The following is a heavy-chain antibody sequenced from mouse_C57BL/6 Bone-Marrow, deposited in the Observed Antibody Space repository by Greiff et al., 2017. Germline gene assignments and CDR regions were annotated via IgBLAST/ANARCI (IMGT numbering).Heavy chain of an antibody. D-gene: IGHD1-1*01. Sequence: EVKLMESGGGLVQPGGSMKLSCVASGFTFSNYWMNWVRQSPEKGLEWVAQIRLKSDNYATHYAESVKGRFTISRDDSKSSVYLQMNNLRAEDTGIYYCTGPPTVAFDYWGQGTTLTVSS. CDR3: TGPPTVAFDY. CDR2: IRLKSDNYAT. V-gene: IGHV6-3*01. CDR1: GFTFSNYW. J-gene: IGHJ2*01.